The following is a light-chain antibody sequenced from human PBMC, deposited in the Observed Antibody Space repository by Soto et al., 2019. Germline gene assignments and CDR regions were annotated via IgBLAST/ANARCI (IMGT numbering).Light chain of an antibody. J-gene: IGKJ1*01. CDR2: KAS. CDR3: QQYNDNWT. CDR1: QSISSW. Sequence: DIQMTQSPSTLSASVGDRVTITCRDSQSISSWLAWYQQKPGKAPKLLIYKASTLQSGVPSRFSGSGSGTEFTLAISSLQPDDSATYYCQQYNDNWTFGQGTKV. V-gene: IGKV1-5*03.